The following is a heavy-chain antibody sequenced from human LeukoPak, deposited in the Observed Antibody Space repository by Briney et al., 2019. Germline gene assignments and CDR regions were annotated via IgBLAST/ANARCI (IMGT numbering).Heavy chain of an antibody. D-gene: IGHD2-21*02. CDR1: GFTFSSYG. V-gene: IGHV3-33*06. Sequence: GRSLRLSCAASGFTFSSYGMHWVRQAPGKGLEWVAVIWYDGSNKYYADSVKGRFTISRDNSKNTLYLQMNSLRAEDTAVYYCAKQDAYCGGDCYSIDYWGQGTLVTVSS. CDR2: IWYDGSNK. CDR3: AKQDAYCGGDCYSIDY. J-gene: IGHJ4*02.